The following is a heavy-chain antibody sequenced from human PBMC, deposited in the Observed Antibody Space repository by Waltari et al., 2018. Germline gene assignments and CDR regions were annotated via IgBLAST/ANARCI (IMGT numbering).Heavy chain of an antibody. J-gene: IGHJ6*03. CDR2: ISWNSGSI. Sequence: EVQLVESGGGLVQPGRSLRLSCAASGFTFDDYAMHWVRQAPGKGLEWVSGISWNSGSIGYADSVKGRFTISRDNAKNSLYLQMNSLRAEDTTLYYCAKFQTGYYMDVWGKGTTVTVSS. V-gene: IGHV3-9*01. CDR1: GFTFDDYA. CDR3: AKFQTGYYMDV.